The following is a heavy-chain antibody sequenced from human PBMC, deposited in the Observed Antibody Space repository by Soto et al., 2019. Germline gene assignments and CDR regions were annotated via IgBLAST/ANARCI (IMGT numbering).Heavy chain of an antibody. D-gene: IGHD3-9*01. Sequence: PSETLSLTCSVSGGSINSRSDYWAWIRQPPGKGLEWIGSIFYSGSTYYNASLKSRVTLLIDTPKNRFSLNVMSVTAADTAVYYCARQSYFDWSQIDYWGQGILVTVPQ. CDR1: GGSINSRSDY. V-gene: IGHV4-39*01. CDR3: ARQSYFDWSQIDY. J-gene: IGHJ4*02. CDR2: IFYSGST.